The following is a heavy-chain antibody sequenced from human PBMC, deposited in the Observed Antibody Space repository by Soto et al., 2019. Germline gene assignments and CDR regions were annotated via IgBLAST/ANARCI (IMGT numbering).Heavy chain of an antibody. Sequence: ASVKVSCKASGYTFTSYGISWVRQAPGQGLEWMGWISAYNGNTNYAQKLQGRVTMTTDTSTSTAYMELRSLRSDDTAVYYCARPSYYYDSSGALFQHWGQGTLVTVSS. D-gene: IGHD3-22*01. J-gene: IGHJ1*01. CDR2: ISAYNGNT. V-gene: IGHV1-18*01. CDR1: GYTFTSYG. CDR3: ARPSYYYDSSGALFQH.